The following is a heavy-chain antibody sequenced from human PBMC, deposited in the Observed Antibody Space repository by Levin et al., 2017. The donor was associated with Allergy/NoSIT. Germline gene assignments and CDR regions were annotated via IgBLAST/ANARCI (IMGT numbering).Heavy chain of an antibody. V-gene: IGHV3-13*01. J-gene: IGHJ3*02. CDR3: ARAGIVRATVNAFDI. CDR2: IGTTGDT. D-gene: IGHD1-26*01. CDR1: GFTFSRYD. Sequence: SGESLKISCAASGFTFSRYDMHWVRQPTGKGLEWVSAIGTTGDTYYPGSVKGRFTISRENAKNSLYLQMNSLTAGDTAVYYCARAGIVRATVNAFDIWGQGTMVTVSS.